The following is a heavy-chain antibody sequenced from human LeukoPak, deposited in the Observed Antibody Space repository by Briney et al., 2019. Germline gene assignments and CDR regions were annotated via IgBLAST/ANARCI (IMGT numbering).Heavy chain of an antibody. Sequence: SVKVSCTTSGGTFSSYAISWVRQAPGQGREWMGRIIPIFGIANYAQKFQGRVTITADKSTSTAYMELSSLRSEDTAVYYCARDRGEWYDSSGYYGDWGQGTLVTVSS. J-gene: IGHJ4*02. D-gene: IGHD3-22*01. V-gene: IGHV1-69*04. CDR3: ARDRGEWYDSSGYYGD. CDR1: GGTFSSYA. CDR2: IIPIFGIA.